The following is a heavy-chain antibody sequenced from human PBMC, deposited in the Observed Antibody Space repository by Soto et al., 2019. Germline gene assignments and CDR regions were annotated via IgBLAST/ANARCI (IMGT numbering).Heavy chain of an antibody. CDR3: ARDYYDSSGYAAFFDY. D-gene: IGHD3-22*01. Sequence: GGSLRLSCAASGFTFSSYSMNWVLQAPGKGLEWVSSISSSSYIYYADSVKGRFTISRDNAKNSLYLQMNSLRAEDTAVYYCARDYYDSSGYAAFFDYWGQGTLVTVSS. V-gene: IGHV3-21*01. CDR1: GFTFSSYS. CDR2: ISSSSYI. J-gene: IGHJ4*02.